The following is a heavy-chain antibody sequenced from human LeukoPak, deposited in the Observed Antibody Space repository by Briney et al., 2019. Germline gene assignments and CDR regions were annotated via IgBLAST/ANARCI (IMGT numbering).Heavy chain of an antibody. CDR1: GFTFSSYA. Sequence: GGSLRLSCAASGFTFSSYAMSWVRQAPGKGLEWVSAISGSGGSTYYADSVKGRFTISRDNSKNTLYLQMNSLRAEDTAVYYCAKDLLPTNYYDSSGYYFDAFDIWGQGTMVTVSS. CDR3: AKDLLPTNYYDSSGYYFDAFDI. D-gene: IGHD3-22*01. J-gene: IGHJ3*02. CDR2: ISGSGGST. V-gene: IGHV3-23*01.